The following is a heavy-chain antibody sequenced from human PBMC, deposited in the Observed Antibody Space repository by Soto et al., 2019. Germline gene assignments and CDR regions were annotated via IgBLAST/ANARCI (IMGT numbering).Heavy chain of an antibody. CDR1: GFTVSSNY. CDR3: ASRYNPYDYYYGMDV. V-gene: IGHV3-53*04. D-gene: IGHD1-1*01. J-gene: IGHJ6*02. CDR2: IYSGGST. Sequence: EVQLVESGGGLVQPGGSLRLSCAASGFTVSSNYMSWVRQAPGKGLEWVSVIYSGGSTYYAESVKGRFTISRHNSKNHLHLQMDSLRAEDTAVYYGASRYNPYDYYYGMDVWGQGTTVTVSS.